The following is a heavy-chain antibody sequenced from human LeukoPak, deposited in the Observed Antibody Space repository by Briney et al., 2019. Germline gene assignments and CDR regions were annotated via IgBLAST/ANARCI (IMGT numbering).Heavy chain of an antibody. J-gene: IGHJ4*02. D-gene: IGHD3-22*01. CDR1: GGPISGYY. V-gene: IGHV4-4*07. CDR2: ILTSGSI. CDR3: ARGGPYDNSGYYYFDY. Sequence: SETLSLTCTVSGGPISGYYWSRIRQPAGKGLEWIGRILTSGSINYNPSLKSRVTMSVDTSKSQFSLKLTSVTAADTAVYYCARGGPYDNSGYYYFDYWGQGTLVTVSS.